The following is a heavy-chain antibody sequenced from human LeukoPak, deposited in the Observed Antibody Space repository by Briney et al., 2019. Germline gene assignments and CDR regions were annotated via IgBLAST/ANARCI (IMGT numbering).Heavy chain of an antibody. J-gene: IGHJ4*02. CDR3: ARDFAPYDGSSSLDY. CDR1: GFTFSSYS. D-gene: IGHD6-6*01. CDR2: ISSSSSYI. V-gene: IGHV3-21*01. Sequence: GGSLRLSCAASGFTFSSYSMNWVRQAPGKGLEWVSSISSSSSYIYYADSVKGRFTISRDNAKNSLYLQMNSLRAEDTAVYYCARDFAPYDGSSSLDYWGQGTLVTVSS.